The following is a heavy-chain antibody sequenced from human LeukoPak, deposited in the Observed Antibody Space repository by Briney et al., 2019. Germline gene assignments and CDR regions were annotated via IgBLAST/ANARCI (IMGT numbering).Heavy chain of an antibody. D-gene: IGHD6-19*01. CDR2: IKQDGSEK. J-gene: IGHJ4*02. Sequence: GGSLRLSCAASGFTFTSSWMSWGRQAPGKGLEWVANIKQDGSEKYYVDSVKGRFTISRDNAKNSLYLQMNSLRAEDTAVYYCARIPKGSGWTFDYWGQGTLVTVSS. CDR1: GFTFTSSW. CDR3: ARIPKGSGWTFDY. V-gene: IGHV3-7*05.